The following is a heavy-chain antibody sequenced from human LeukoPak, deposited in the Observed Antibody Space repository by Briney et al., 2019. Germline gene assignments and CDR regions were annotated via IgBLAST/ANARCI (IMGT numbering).Heavy chain of an antibody. J-gene: IGHJ6*03. CDR3: AKLVYGSGRDYMDV. Sequence: GGSLRLSCAASGFIFSNYAMSWVRQAPGKGLEWVSAISGSGGSTYYADSVKGRFTISRDNSKNTLYLQMNSLRAEDTAVYYCAKLVYGSGRDYMDVWGKGTTVTISS. V-gene: IGHV3-23*01. CDR1: GFIFSNYA. CDR2: ISGSGGST. D-gene: IGHD3-10*01.